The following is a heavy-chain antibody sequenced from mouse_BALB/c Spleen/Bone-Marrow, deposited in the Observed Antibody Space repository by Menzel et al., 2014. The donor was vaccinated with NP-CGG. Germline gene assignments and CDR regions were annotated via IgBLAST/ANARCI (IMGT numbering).Heavy chain of an antibody. CDR1: GYTFTSYW. V-gene: IGHV1S22*01. J-gene: IGHJ1*01. Sequence: LQQSGSELVRPGASVKLSCKASGYTFTSYWMHWVKQRHGQGLEWIGNIYPGSGSTNYDEKFKSKGTLTADTSSSTAYMHLSSLTSEDSAVYYCTKGYYRYDESYWYFDVWGAGTTVTVSS. D-gene: IGHD2-14*01. CDR2: IYPGSGST. CDR3: TKGYYRYDESYWYFDV.